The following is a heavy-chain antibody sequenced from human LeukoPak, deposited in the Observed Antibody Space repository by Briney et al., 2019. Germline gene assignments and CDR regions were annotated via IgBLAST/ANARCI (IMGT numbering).Heavy chain of an antibody. Sequence: ASVKVSCKASGYTFTSYYMHWVRQAPGQGLEWMGIINPSGGSTSYAQKFQGRVTMTRNTSISTAYMEQSSLRSEDTAVYYCARADYDYVWGSYRYISGGGHEFDYWGQGTLVTVSS. CDR3: ARADYDYVWGSYRYISGGGHEFDY. CDR2: INPSGGST. V-gene: IGHV1-46*01. J-gene: IGHJ4*02. CDR1: GYTFTSYY. D-gene: IGHD3-16*02.